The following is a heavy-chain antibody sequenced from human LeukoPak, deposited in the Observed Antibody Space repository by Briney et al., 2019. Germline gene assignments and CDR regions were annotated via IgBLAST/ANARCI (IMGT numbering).Heavy chain of an antibody. D-gene: IGHD2-15*01. J-gene: IGHJ4*02. V-gene: IGHV3-11*01. CDR2: IRGSGTSI. Sequence: TGGSLRLSCAASGFTFSDYYMTWIRQAPGKGLECLSYIRGSGTSIYFADSVNGRFTISRDNAKNSLYLQMNSLRADDMGVYYCARRQRHCSGGTCYLSNFFDYRGQGTLVTVSS. CDR3: ARRQRHCSGGTCYLSNFFDY. CDR1: GFTFSDYY.